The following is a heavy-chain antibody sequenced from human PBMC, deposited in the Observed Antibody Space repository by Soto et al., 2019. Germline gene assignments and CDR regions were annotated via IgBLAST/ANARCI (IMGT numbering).Heavy chain of an antibody. J-gene: IGHJ6*02. CDR3: ARSIAGADPNSYYYGMDV. V-gene: IGHV3-30-3*01. D-gene: IGHD6-13*01. CDR1: AFTFSRYA. Sequence: ESGGGVVQPGRSLRLSCAASAFTFSRYAMHWVRQAPGEGLGWVAVISYDGSFKYYADSVKGRVTISRDNSENTLYLQMNSLRAEDTAVYYCARSIAGADPNSYYYGMDVWGQGTTVTVSS. CDR2: ISYDGSFK.